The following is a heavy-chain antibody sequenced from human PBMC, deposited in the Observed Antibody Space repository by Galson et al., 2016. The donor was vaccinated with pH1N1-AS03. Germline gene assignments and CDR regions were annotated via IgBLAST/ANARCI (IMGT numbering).Heavy chain of an antibody. CDR1: GDSMDSSSYH. V-gene: IGHV4-39*01. J-gene: IGHJ5*02. CDR3: ARQATPEGWLHYTWFDP. CDR2: VYYSGRT. D-gene: IGHD5-24*01. Sequence: ETLSLTCSVSGDSMDSSSYHWGWIRQPPGKGLEWIGTVYYSGRTYYNPSLNRRVTISVDVSRRHFSLKLKSVSATDTGVYYCARQATPEGWLHYTWFDPWGQGTLVTASS.